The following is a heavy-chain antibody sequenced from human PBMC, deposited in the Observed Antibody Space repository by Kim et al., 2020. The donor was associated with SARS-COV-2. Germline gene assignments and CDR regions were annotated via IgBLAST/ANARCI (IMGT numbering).Heavy chain of an antibody. V-gene: IGHV4-30-2*05. J-gene: IGHJ4*02. D-gene: IGHD4-17*01. Sequence: SYNPPLKSRVTLSVDTSKNQFSLKLSSVTAADTAVYYCASVWNGDYKIDYWGQGTLVTVSS. CDR3: ASVWNGDYKIDY.